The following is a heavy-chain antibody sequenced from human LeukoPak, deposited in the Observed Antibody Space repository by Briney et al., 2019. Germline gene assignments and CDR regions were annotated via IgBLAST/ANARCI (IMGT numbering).Heavy chain of an antibody. J-gene: IGHJ4*02. CDR3: ARLYYDSSGSFAY. D-gene: IGHD3-22*01. V-gene: IGHV3-21*01. CDR1: GFTFSSYG. CDR2: IRGSSSYI. Sequence: GGSLRLSCAASGFTFSSYGMHWVRQAPGKGLEWVSSIRGSSSYIYYADSVKGRFTISRDNAKNSLYLQMNSLRAEDTAVYYCARLYYDSSGSFAYWGQGTLVTVSS.